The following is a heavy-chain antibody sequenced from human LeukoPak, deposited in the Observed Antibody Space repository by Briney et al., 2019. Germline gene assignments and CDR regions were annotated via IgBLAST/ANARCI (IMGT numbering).Heavy chain of an antibody. V-gene: IGHV4-30-4*01. Sequence: SETLSLTCTVSGGSISSGDYYWSWIRQPPGKGLEWIGYIYYSGSTYYNPSLKSRVTISVDTAKNQFSLQLSSVTPEDTAVYYCTRGRKGSVLPYYMYMDVWGKGTTVTVSS. J-gene: IGHJ6*03. D-gene: IGHD1-26*01. CDR3: TRGRKGSVLPYYMYMDV. CDR1: GGSISSGDYY. CDR2: IYYSGST.